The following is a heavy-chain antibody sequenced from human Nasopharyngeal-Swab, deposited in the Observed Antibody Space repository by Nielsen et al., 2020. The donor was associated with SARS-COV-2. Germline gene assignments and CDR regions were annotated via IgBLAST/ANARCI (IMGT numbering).Heavy chain of an antibody. J-gene: IGHJ4*02. CDR2: INHSGST. Sequence: SETLSLTCAVYGGSFSGYYWSWIRQPPGKGLEWIGEINHSGSTNYNPSLKSRVTISVDTSKNQLSLKLSSVTAADTAVYYCARGRGEYSSSSGFFDYWGQGTLVTVSS. CDR3: ARGRGEYSSSSGFFDY. D-gene: IGHD6-6*01. CDR1: GGSFSGYY. V-gene: IGHV4-34*01.